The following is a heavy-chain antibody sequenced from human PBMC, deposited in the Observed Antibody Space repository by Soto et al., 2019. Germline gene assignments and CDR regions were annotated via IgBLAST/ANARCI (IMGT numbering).Heavy chain of an antibody. CDR3: ARRRYSSGRQYFQH. D-gene: IGHD6-19*01. CDR2: INHSGST. J-gene: IGHJ1*01. CDR1: GGSFSGYY. Sequence: SETLSLTCAVYGGSFSGYYWSWIRQPPGKGLEWIGEINHSGSTNYNPSLKSRVTISVDTSKNQFSLKLSSVTAADTAVYYCARRRYSSGRQYFQHWGQGTLVTVSS. V-gene: IGHV4-34*01.